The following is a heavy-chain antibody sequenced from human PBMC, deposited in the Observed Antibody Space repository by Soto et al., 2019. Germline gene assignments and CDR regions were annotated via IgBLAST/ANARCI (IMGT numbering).Heavy chain of an antibody. CDR1: GFTFRSYV. V-gene: IGHV3-30*19. Sequence: QVQLVESGGGVVQPGTSLRLSCVGSGFTFRSYVIHWVRQAPGKGLEWVALTSYDGSNKYYDDSVKGRFTISRDNSRNTVDLQRDSLRLEDTALYYCARWGTTGGLDVGGQGTLVSVSS. CDR3: ARWGTTGGLDV. J-gene: IGHJ4*02. CDR2: TSYDGSNK. D-gene: IGHD3-16*01.